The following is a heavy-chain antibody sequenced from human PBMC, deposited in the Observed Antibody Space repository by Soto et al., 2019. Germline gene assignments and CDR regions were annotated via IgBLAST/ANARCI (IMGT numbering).Heavy chain of an antibody. CDR1: GYTLTELS. J-gene: IGHJ3*02. V-gene: IGHV1-24*01. CDR3: ATRDSSSWYYDAFDI. Sequence: ASVKVSCKVSGYTLTELSMHWLRQAPGKGLEWMGGFDPEDGEAIYAQKFQGRVTMTEDTSTDTAYMELSSMRSEDTAVYYCATRDSSSWYYDAFDIWGQGTMVTVSS. CDR2: FDPEDGEA. D-gene: IGHD6-13*01.